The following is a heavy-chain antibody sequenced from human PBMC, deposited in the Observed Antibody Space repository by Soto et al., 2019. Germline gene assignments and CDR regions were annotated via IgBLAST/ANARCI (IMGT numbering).Heavy chain of an antibody. D-gene: IGHD3-16*01. CDR2: ISAYNGNT. J-gene: IGHJ6*02. V-gene: IGHV1-18*01. Sequence: GASVKGSCKASGYTFTSYGISWVRQAPGQGLEWMGWISAYNGNTNYAQKLQGRVTMTTDTSTSTAYMELRSLRSDDTAVYYCAREPMIPFGGVRTYYGLAVWVQGTTVT. CDR3: AREPMIPFGGVRTYYGLAV. CDR1: GYTFTSYG.